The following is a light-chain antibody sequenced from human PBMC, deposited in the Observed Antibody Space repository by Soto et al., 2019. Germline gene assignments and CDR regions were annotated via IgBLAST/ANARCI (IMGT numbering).Light chain of an antibody. CDR3: SSYAGSSNV. J-gene: IGLJ1*01. V-gene: IGLV2-8*01. CDR2: EVN. CDR1: SRDGGGYNY. Sequence: SALTQPPSASGSPGQSGAISCTGTSRDGGGYNYVSWYQQHPRKAPILIIYEVNKRPSGVPDRFSGSTSGNTASLTVSGLQAEYEADYYCSSYAGSSNVFGTGTRSPS.